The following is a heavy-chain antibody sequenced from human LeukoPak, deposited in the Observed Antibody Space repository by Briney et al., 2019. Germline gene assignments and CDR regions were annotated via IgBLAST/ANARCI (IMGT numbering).Heavy chain of an antibody. V-gene: IGHV3-30*02. J-gene: IGHJ4*02. CDR3: ARDTYYYDSSGDY. CDR1: GFTFSTYA. Sequence: GGSLRLSCTASGFTFSTYAMHWVRQAPGKGLEWVTFIRYDGSKKFYADSVKDRFIISRDNSKNTLYLQMNSLRAEDTAVYYCARDTYYYDSSGDYWGQGTLVTVSS. CDR2: IRYDGSKK. D-gene: IGHD3-22*01.